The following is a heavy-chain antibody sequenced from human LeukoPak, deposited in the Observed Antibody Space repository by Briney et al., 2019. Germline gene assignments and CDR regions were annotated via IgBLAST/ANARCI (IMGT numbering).Heavy chain of an antibody. V-gene: IGHV5-51*01. CDR1: GYSFTSYW. CDR2: IYPGDSDT. Sequence: GESLKISCKGSGYSFTSYWIGWVRQMPGKGLEWVGIIYPGDSDTRYSPSFQGQVTISADKSISTAYLQWSSLKATDTAMYYCARHSGWLPHPVYFDYWGQGTLVTVSS. J-gene: IGHJ4*02. D-gene: IGHD5-24*01. CDR3: ARHSGWLPHPVYFDY.